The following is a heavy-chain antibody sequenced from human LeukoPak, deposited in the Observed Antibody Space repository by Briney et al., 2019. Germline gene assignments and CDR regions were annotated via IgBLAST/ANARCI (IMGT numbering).Heavy chain of an antibody. D-gene: IGHD6-13*01. CDR3: ARPTKQQPGLYYMDV. CDR1: GYTFTGYY. Sequence: GASAKVSCKASGYTFTGYYMHWVRQAPGQGLECMGWINPNSGGTNYAQKFQGRVTMTRDTSISTAYMELSSLTSEDTAVYYCARPTKQQPGLYYMDVWGKGTTVTVSS. J-gene: IGHJ6*03. CDR2: INPNSGGT. V-gene: IGHV1-2*02.